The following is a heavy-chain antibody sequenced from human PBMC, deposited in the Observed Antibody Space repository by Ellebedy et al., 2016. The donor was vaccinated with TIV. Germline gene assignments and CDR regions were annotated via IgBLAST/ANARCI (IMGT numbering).Heavy chain of an antibody. CDR3: ASRPRG. V-gene: IGHV3-53*01. CDR1: GFTVSNNY. CDR2: IYSGGST. J-gene: IGHJ4*02. D-gene: IGHD3-10*01. Sequence: GESLKISCAASGFTVSNNYMSWVRQAPGKGLEWVSVIYSGGSTYYAYSVKGRFTISRDNSKNTLYLQMNSLRAEYTAVYYCASRPRGWGQGTLVTVSS.